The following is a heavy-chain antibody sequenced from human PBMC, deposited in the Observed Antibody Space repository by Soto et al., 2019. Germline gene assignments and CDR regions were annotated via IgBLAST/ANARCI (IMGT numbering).Heavy chain of an antibody. J-gene: IGHJ4*02. CDR3: ARDNDCLDY. Sequence: ASVKVSCKVSGYTLTELSIHWVRQAPGKGLEWMGGFDPEDGETIYAQKFQGRVTMTRNTSISTAYMELSSLRSEDTAVYYCARDNDCLDYWGQGTLVTVSP. D-gene: IGHD1-1*01. V-gene: IGHV1-24*01. CDR1: GYTLTELS. CDR2: FDPEDGET.